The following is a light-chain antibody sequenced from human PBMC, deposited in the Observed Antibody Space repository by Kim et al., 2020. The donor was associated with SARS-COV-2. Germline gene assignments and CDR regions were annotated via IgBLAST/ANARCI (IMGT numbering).Light chain of an antibody. Sequence: QSVTSSCTGTRSDVGGYNYVSWYQHHPGKAPKLMIYDVSKRPSGVPDRFSGSKSGHTASLTVSGLQAEDEADYYCSSYPGSNNLGVFGGGTKLTVL. J-gene: IGLJ3*02. CDR2: DVS. CDR3: SSYPGSNNLGV. V-gene: IGLV2-8*01. CDR1: RSDVGGYNY.